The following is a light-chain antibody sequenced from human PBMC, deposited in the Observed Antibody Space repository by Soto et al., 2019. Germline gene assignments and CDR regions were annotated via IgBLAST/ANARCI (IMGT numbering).Light chain of an antibody. Sequence: DIQMTQSPSSLSASVGDRVTITCQASQDINNYVNWYQQKPGKAPKLLIFDASTLKTGVPSRFSGSGSGTDFTFSISSLHPEDIATYYYQQSSDLVSFGQGTRLEIK. V-gene: IGKV1-33*01. CDR3: QQSSDLVS. CDR2: DAS. CDR1: QDINNY. J-gene: IGKJ5*01.